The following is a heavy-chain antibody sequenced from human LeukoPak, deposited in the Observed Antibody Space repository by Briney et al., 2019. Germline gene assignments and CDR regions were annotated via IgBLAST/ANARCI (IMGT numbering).Heavy chain of an antibody. CDR3: ARDRVLLWFGESYYFDY. Sequence: ASVKVSCKASGYTFTSYAMNWVRQAPGQGLEWMGWINTNTGNLTYDKSFTGRFVFSLDTSVSTAYLQISSLKAEDTAVYYGARDRVLLWFGESYYFDYWGQGTLVTVSS. V-gene: IGHV7-4-1*02. CDR2: INTNTGNL. CDR1: GYTFTSYA. J-gene: IGHJ4*02. D-gene: IGHD3-10*01.